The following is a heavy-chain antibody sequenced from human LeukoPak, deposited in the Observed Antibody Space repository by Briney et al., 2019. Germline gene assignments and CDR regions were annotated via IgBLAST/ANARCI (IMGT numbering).Heavy chain of an antibody. J-gene: IGHJ3*02. CDR1: GFTFSSYA. Sequence: GGSLRLSCAASGFTFSSYAMSWVRQAPGKGLEWVANIKQDGGEIYYVDSVKGRFTISRDNAKNSLSLQMNSLRAEDTAVYYCAKDGRRYCSSTSCIDAFDIWGQGTMVTVSS. D-gene: IGHD2-2*01. V-gene: IGHV3-7*01. CDR2: IKQDGGEI. CDR3: AKDGRRYCSSTSCIDAFDI.